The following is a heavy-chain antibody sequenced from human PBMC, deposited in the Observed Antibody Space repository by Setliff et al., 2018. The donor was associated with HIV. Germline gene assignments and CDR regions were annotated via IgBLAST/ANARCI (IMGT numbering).Heavy chain of an antibody. V-gene: IGHV1-69*16. CDR1: GGTFSSYT. Sequence: ASVKVSCKASGGTFSSYTISWVRQAPGQGLEWMGRIIPILGTANYAQKFQGRVTITTDESTSTAYMELSSLRSEDTAVYYCARVQVGDPYYSYYYMDVWGEGTTVTVSS. J-gene: IGHJ6*03. CDR3: ARVQVGDPYYSYYYMDV. CDR2: IIPILGTA. D-gene: IGHD2-8*02.